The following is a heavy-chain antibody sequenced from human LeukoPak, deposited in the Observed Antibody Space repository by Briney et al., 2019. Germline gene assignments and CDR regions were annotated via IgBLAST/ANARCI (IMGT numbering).Heavy chain of an antibody. CDR2: ISPAGGTT. V-gene: IGHV3-23*01. CDR3: AKDRDIVATIVEGDFDY. Sequence: PGGSLRLSCAVSGFTFSSEAMGWVRQLPGGGLEWVSTISPAGGTTYYAESMKGRFTISRDNSKSTLYLQMNSLRVEDTAVYYCAKDRDIVATIVEGDFDYWGQGTLVTVSS. J-gene: IGHJ4*02. D-gene: IGHD5-12*01. CDR1: GFTFSSEA.